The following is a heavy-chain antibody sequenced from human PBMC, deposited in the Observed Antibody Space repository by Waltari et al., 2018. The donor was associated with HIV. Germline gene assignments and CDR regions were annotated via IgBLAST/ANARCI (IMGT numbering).Heavy chain of an antibody. CDR3: TSPDTPDGSSSFRERDDI. V-gene: IGHV3-73*01. J-gene: IGHJ3*02. CDR2: SKANSYAT. D-gene: IGHD6-13*01. Sequence: SKANSYATAYAASVKGRFTISRDDSKNTAYLQMNSLKTEDTAVYYCTSPDTPDGSSSFRERDDIWGQGTMVTVSS.